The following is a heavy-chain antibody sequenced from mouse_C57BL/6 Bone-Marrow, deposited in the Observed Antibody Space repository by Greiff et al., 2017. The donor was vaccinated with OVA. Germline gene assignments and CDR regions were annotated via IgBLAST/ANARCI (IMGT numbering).Heavy chain of an antibody. J-gene: IGHJ1*03. CDR2: ISSGGSYT. CDR1: GFTFSSYG. Sequence: EVKLVDSGGDLVKPGGSLKLSCAASGFTFSSYGMSWVRQTPDKRLEWVATISSGGSYTYYPDSVKGRFTISRDNAKNTLYLQMSSLKSEDTAMYYCASLLLRWYFDVWGTGTTVTVSS. D-gene: IGHD1-1*01. V-gene: IGHV5-6*01. CDR3: ASLLLRWYFDV.